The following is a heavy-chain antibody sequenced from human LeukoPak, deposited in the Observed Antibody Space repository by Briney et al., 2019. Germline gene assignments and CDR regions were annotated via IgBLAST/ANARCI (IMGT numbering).Heavy chain of an antibody. CDR3: ARERYSSSWYIDY. D-gene: IGHD6-13*01. CDR2: IFYSGST. Sequence: SETLSLTCTVSGGSISSDYWCWIRQPPGEGLEWIGYIFYSGSTNYNPSLKSRVTISVDTSKNQFSLKLSSVTAADTAVYYCARERYSSSWYIDYWGQGTLVTASS. J-gene: IGHJ4*02. CDR1: GGSISSDY. V-gene: IGHV4-59*01.